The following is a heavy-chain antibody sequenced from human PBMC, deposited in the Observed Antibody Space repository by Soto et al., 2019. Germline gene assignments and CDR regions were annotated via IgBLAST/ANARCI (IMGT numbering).Heavy chain of an antibody. CDR3: ARLYSSSWYGDY. CDR1: GGSISSSSYY. J-gene: IGHJ4*02. CDR2: IYYSGST. Sequence: QLQLQESGPGLVKPSETLSLTCTVSGGSISSSSYYWGWIRQPPGKGLEWIGSIYYSGSTYYNPSLKSRVTISVDTAKNHFSLKLSSVTAADTAVYSCARLYSSSWYGDYWGQGTLVTVSS. V-gene: IGHV4-39*01. D-gene: IGHD6-13*01.